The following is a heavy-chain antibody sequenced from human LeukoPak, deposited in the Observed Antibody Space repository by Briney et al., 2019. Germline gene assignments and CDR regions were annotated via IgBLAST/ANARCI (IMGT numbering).Heavy chain of an antibody. CDR1: GFTFSTYG. V-gene: IGHV3-30*02. J-gene: IGHJ4*02. Sequence: QPGGSLRLSCAASGFTFSTYGMHWVRQAPGKGLEWVAFIRFDGTNKYYADSVKGRFAISRDSSKNTLYLQMNSQRAEDTAVYYCAKGYCSGSCYNGLDYWGQGTLVTVSS. CDR2: IRFDGTNK. D-gene: IGHD2-15*01. CDR3: AKGYCSGSCYNGLDY.